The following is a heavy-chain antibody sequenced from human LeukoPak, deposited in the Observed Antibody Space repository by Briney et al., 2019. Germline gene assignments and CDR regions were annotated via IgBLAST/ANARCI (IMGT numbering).Heavy chain of an antibody. CDR2: ISAYNGNT. CDR1: GYTFTSYD. V-gene: IGHV1-18*01. J-gene: IGHJ6*03. Sequence: ASVKVSCKASGYTFTSYDINWVRQATGQGLEWMGWISAYNGNTNYAQRLQGRVTMTTDTSTSTAYMELRSLRSDDTAVYYCAREDYDFWSNYYYYYMDVWGKGTTVTVSS. CDR3: AREDYDFWSNYYYYYMDV. D-gene: IGHD3-3*01.